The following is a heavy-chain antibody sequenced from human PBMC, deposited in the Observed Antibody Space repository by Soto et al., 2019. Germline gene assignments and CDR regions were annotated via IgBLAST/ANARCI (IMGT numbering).Heavy chain of an antibody. CDR3: ARPPNTVADXFDL. J-gene: IGHJ4*02. Sequence: GESLKISCQVSGYTVTIYWIGWVRQMPGKGLEWMGIIYPSDSDTRYRPSFQGQVTISAYQSINTAYLQWDSLKASDTAIYYCARPPNTVADXFDLGGQGTPVXVXS. D-gene: IGHD4-17*01. CDR1: GYTVTIYW. CDR2: IYPSDSDT. V-gene: IGHV5-51*01.